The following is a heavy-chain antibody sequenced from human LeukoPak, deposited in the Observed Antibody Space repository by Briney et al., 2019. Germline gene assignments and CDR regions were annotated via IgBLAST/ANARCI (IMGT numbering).Heavy chain of an antibody. CDR2: INHSGST. CDR1: GFTFSNYV. J-gene: IGHJ5*02. V-gene: IGHV4-34*01. D-gene: IGHD6-19*01. CDR3: ARSRWLVRNWFDP. Sequence: GSPRLSCAASGFTFSNYVMGWVRQAPGKGLEWIGEINHSGSTNYNPSLKSRVTISVDTSKNQFSLKLSSVTAADTAVYYCARSRWLVRNWFDPWGQGTLVTVSS.